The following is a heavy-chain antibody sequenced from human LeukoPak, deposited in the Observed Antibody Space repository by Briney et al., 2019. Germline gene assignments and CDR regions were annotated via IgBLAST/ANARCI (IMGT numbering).Heavy chain of an antibody. CDR1: GYTFTGYY. Sequence: GASEKVSCKASGYTFTGYYMHWVRQAPGQGLEWLGWINPNSGGTNYAQKFQGRVTMTRDTSISTAYMELSRLRSDDTAVYYCARGLGDWNEGEDYWGQGTLVTVSS. V-gene: IGHV1-2*02. CDR3: ARGLGDWNEGEDY. D-gene: IGHD1-1*01. J-gene: IGHJ4*02. CDR2: INPNSGGT.